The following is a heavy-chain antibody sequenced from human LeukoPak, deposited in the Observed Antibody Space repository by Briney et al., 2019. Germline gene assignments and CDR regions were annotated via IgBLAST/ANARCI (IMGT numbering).Heavy chain of an antibody. V-gene: IGHV3-23*01. D-gene: IGHD3-22*01. CDR3: AYYDSSGYYYGRLRY. J-gene: IGHJ4*02. CDR2: ISGSGGST. CDR1: GFTFSNYA. Sequence: GGSLRLSCAASGFTFSNYAMSWVRQAPGKGLEWVSAISGSGGSTYYADSVKGRFIISRDNSKSTLYLQMNSLRAEDTAEYFCAYYDSSGYYYGRLRYWGQGTPVTVSS.